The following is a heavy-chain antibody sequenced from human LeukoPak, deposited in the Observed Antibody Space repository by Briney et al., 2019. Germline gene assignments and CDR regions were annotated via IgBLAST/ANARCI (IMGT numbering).Heavy chain of an antibody. V-gene: IGHV1-46*01. J-gene: IGHJ5*02. D-gene: IGHD6-13*01. CDR1: GYTFTSYY. CDR3: ARKRIAAAGNWFDP. Sequence: ASVKVSCKASGYTFTSYYMHWVRQAPGQGLEWMGIINPSGGSTSYAQKFQGRVTMTRDMSTSTVYMELSRLRSDDTAVYYCARKRIAAAGNWFDPWGQGTLVTVSP. CDR2: INPSGGST.